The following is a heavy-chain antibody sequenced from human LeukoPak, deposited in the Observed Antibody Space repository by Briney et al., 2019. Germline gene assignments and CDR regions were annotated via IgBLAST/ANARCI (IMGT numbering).Heavy chain of an antibody. V-gene: IGHV3-23*01. CDR3: AKVRYDSSGYQSPYFDY. CDR2: IGGSGGST. Sequence: GGSLRLSCAASGFTFTNYAMSWVRQAPGKGLEWVSGIGGSGGSTYYADSVKGRFTISRDNSKNTLYLQMNSLRAEDTAVYYCAKVRYDSSGYQSPYFDYWGQGTLVTVSS. CDR1: GFTFTNYA. J-gene: IGHJ4*02. D-gene: IGHD3-22*01.